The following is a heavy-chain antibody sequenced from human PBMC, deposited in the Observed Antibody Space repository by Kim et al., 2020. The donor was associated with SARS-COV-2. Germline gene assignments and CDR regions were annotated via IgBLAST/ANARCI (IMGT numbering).Heavy chain of an antibody. V-gene: IGHV3-7*04. CDR2: EK. CDR3: ARGSSSSYDY. D-gene: IGHD6-13*01. Sequence: EKYYVGSVKGRFTISRDNAKNSLYLQMNSLRAEDTAVYYCARGSSSSYDYWGQGALVTVSS. J-gene: IGHJ4*02.